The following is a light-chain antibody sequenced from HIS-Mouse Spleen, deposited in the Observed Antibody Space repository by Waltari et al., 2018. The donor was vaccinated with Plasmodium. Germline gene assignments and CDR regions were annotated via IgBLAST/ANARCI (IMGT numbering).Light chain of an antibody. V-gene: IGLV3-1*01. Sequence: SYELTQPPSVSVSPGQTASITCSGDKLGHKSACCYQQKPGQSPVLVIYQDSKRPSGIPERFSGSNSGNTATLTISGTQAMDEADYYCQAWDSSTVVFGGGTKLTVL. CDR1: KLGHKS. J-gene: IGLJ2*01. CDR3: QAWDSSTVV. CDR2: QDS.